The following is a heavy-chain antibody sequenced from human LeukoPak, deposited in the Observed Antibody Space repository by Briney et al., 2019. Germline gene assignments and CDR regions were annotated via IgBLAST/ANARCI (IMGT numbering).Heavy chain of an antibody. V-gene: IGHV3-21*01. CDR3: ARDTGVGPVNWFDP. CDR1: GFTFSSYA. Sequence: SGGSLRLPCAASGFTFSSYAMSWVRQAPGKGLEWVSSISSSSSYIYYADSVKGRFTISRDNAKNSLYLQMNSLRAEDTAVYYCARDTGVGPVNWFDPWGQGTLVTVSS. J-gene: IGHJ5*02. D-gene: IGHD2-15*01. CDR2: ISSSSSYI.